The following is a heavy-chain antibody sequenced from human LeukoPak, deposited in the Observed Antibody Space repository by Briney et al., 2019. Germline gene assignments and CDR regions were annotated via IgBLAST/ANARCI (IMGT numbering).Heavy chain of an antibody. J-gene: IGHJ4*02. CDR1: GGSISSSSYY. CDR2: IYYSGST. Sequence: SETLSLTCTVSGGSISSSSYYWGWIRQPPGKGLEWIGSIYYSGSTYYNPSLKSRVTISVDTSKNQFSLKLSSVTAADTAVYYCARETSDSSGWDYFDYWGQGTLVTVSS. CDR3: ARETSDSSGWDYFDY. V-gene: IGHV4-39*07. D-gene: IGHD6-19*01.